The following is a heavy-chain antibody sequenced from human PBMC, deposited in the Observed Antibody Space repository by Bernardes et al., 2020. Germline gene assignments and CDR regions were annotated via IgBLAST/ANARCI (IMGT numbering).Heavy chain of an antibody. CDR3: ARDRGGSFYYWYLDL. J-gene: IGHJ2*01. Sequence: GGSLRLSCSASGFTFSSYPMYWVRQPPGKGLEWVALISYDGSNEYNADSVKGRFTISRDNSKNTLYLQMNSLRLEDTAVYYCARDRGGSFYYWYLDLWGRGALVTVSS. CDR1: GFTFSSYP. CDR2: ISYDGSNE. D-gene: IGHD1-26*01. V-gene: IGHV3-30*04.